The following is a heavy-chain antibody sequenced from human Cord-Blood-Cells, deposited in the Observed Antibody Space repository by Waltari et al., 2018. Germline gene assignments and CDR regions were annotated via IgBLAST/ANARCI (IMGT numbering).Heavy chain of an antibody. Sequence: EVQLVESGGGLVQPGGSLKLSCAASGLTFSGSAMHWVRQASGKGRELVGRIRSKANSYGTAYAGSVTGRFTISRDDSKNTAYLQMNSLKTEDTAVYYCTTDAFDIWGQGTMVTVSS. CDR1: GLTFSGSA. V-gene: IGHV3-73*02. CDR2: IRSKANSYGT. J-gene: IGHJ3*02. CDR3: TTDAFDI.